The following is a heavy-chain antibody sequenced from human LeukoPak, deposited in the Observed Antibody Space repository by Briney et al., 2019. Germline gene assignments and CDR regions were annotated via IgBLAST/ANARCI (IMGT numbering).Heavy chain of an antibody. CDR3: ARDFTGWELPNRFDP. CDR1: GYTFTSNY. CDR2: ISPSGGST. J-gene: IGHJ5*02. D-gene: IGHD1-26*01. Sequence: ASVKVSCKAFGYTFTSNYMHWVRQAPGQGPEWMGVISPSGGSTTYAQKFQGRVTLTRDMSTSTDYLELSSLRSEDTAVYYCARDFTGWELPNRFDPWGQGTLVTVSS. V-gene: IGHV1-46*01.